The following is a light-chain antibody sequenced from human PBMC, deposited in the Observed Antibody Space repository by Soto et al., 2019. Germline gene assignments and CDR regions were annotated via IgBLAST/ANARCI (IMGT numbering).Light chain of an antibody. CDR2: GAS. Sequence: VVKHSVAAVSVSQGERATLSCRASQSVNSNLAWYQQKLGQAPRVLMYGASSRATGIPDRFSGSGSGTDFTLTISSLEPEDVAVYYCRKRTSWLPCTFGQGTRL. CDR1: QSVNSN. CDR3: RKRTSWLPCT. V-gene: IGKV3-11*01. J-gene: IGKJ1*01.